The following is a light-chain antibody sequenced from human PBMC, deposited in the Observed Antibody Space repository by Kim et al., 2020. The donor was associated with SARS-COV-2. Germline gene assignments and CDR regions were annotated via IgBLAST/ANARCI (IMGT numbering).Light chain of an antibody. V-gene: IGLV2-11*01. J-gene: IGLJ2*01. Sequence: QSALTQPRSVSVSPGQSVTISCTGTSSDVGGYKYVSWYQQHPGKAPKLMIYDVIKRPSGVSDRFSGSKSGNTASLTISGLQAEDEADYYCCSYAGSYTVVFGGGTKVTVL. CDR1: SSDVGGYKY. CDR2: DVI. CDR3: CSYAGSYTVV.